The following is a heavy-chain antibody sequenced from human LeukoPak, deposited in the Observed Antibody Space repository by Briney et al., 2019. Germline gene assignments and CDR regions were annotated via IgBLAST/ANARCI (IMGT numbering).Heavy chain of an antibody. J-gene: IGHJ4*02. V-gene: IGHV3-23*01. CDR1: AFTFNNYA. D-gene: IGHD4-17*01. Sequence: GGSLRLSCAASAFTFNNYAMNWFRQAPGKGLEWVSSISGGGETTYYADSAKGRFTISRDNSQNTLYLQMNSLRAEETAVYYCARDYADDVGYFFSDYWGQGTLVTVAP. CDR3: ARDYADDVGYFFSDY. CDR2: ISGGGETT.